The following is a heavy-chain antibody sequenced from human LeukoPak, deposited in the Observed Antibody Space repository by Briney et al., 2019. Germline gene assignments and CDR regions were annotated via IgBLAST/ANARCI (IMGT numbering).Heavy chain of an antibody. CDR2: TYYSGST. D-gene: IGHD3-22*01. Sequence: PSETLSLTCTVSGDSIRNYYWSWIRQPPGKGLEWIGYTYYSGSTNYNTSLKSRVTISLDTSKNQISLKLSSVTAADTAVYYCAATYYYDRSGYDYFPPTLESRGQGTVVTVSS. CDR1: GDSIRNYY. V-gene: IGHV4-59*08. CDR3: AATYYYDRSGYDYFPPTLES. J-gene: IGHJ4*02.